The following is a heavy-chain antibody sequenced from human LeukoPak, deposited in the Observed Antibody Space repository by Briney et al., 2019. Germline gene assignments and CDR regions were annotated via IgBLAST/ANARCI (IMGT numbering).Heavy chain of an antibody. CDR2: ISYDGNNK. CDR1: GFTFSSYA. V-gene: IGHV3-30*09. CDR3: VTDNWGYIDY. Sequence: GRSLRLSCAASGFTFSSYAMHWVRQAPGKGLEWVAVISYDGNNKYYADSVKGRFAISRDNSKNTLYLQMNSLRAEDTAVYYCVTDNWGYIDYWGQGTLVTVSS. J-gene: IGHJ4*02. D-gene: IGHD7-27*01.